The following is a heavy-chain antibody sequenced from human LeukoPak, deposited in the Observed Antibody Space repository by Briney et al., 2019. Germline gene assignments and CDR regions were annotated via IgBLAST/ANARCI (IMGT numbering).Heavy chain of an antibody. CDR3: ARDGGYGGGQLDY. CDR1: GGSISSSSYY. J-gene: IGHJ4*02. Sequence: PSETLSLTCTVSGGSISSSSYYWGWIRQPPGKGLEWIGSIYYSGSTYYNPSLKSRVTISVDTSKKQFSLKLSSVTAADTAVYFCARDGGYGGGQLDYWGQGTLVTVSS. V-gene: IGHV4-39*07. CDR2: IYYSGST. D-gene: IGHD1-26*01.